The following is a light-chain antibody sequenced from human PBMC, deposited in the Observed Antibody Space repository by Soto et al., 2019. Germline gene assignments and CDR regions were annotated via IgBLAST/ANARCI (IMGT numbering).Light chain of an antibody. CDR3: CSYAGSSTFV. Sequence: QSALIQPASVSGSPGQSITISCTGTISDFGNYNLVSWYQHYPGKAPKLIMYEGSKRPSGVSDRFSGSKSGGTASLTISGLQAEDEADYYCCSYAGSSTFVFGGGTKLTVL. V-gene: IGLV2-23*03. CDR2: EGS. CDR1: ISDFGNYNL. J-gene: IGLJ3*02.